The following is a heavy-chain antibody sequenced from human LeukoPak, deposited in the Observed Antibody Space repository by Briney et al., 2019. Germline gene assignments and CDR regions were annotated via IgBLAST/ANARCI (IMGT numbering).Heavy chain of an antibody. J-gene: IGHJ4*02. Sequence: GGSLRLSCAASGFTFSSYLMSWVRQAPGKGLEWVATIKEDGNEKYYVDSVKGRFTISRDNAKNSLFLQMNSLRAEDTAVYYCARDDGDYAHPVDYWGQGTLVTVSS. CDR3: ARDDGDYAHPVDY. D-gene: IGHD4-17*01. V-gene: IGHV3-7*01. CDR2: IKEDGNEK. CDR1: GFTFSSYL.